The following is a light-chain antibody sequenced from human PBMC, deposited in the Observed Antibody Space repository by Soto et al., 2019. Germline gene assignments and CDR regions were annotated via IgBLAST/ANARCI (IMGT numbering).Light chain of an antibody. CDR1: QSIRSGR. V-gene: IGKV3-11*01. Sequence: EIVLTQSPDTLTLSPGDRATLSCRASQSIRSGRLAWYQQKPGQAPRLVIFDASNRATGIPARFSGSGSGTDFTLTVSSLEPEDFAVYYCQQRSNWPLTFGGGTKVDIK. CDR3: QQRSNWPLT. CDR2: DAS. J-gene: IGKJ4*01.